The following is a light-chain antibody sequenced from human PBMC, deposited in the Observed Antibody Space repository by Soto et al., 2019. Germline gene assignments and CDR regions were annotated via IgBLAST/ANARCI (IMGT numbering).Light chain of an antibody. CDR2: WAS. J-gene: IGKJ4*01. Sequence: DIVGSQTPCPLAVSVLAQAPITCKSIHSVLSSSNNKNYLTWYQQKPGQPPKLLIYWASTRESGVPDRFSGSGPAKDGTLTSSVVPADLLALYPDHQVQGPPCTFGGGTKVDIK. CDR1: HSVLSSSNNKNY. CDR3: HQVQGPPCT. V-gene: IGKV4-1*01.